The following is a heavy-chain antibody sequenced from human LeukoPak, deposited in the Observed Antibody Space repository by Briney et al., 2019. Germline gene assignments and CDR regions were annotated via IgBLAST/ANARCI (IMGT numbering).Heavy chain of an antibody. Sequence: SVKVSCKASGGTFNSYAISWVRRAPGQGLEWMGGIIPIFGTAKYAQKFQGRVTITADELTSTAYMELNSLRSEDTAMYYCAREPRYSDYDRVLDYWGQGTLVTVSS. V-gene: IGHV1-69*13. CDR3: AREPRYSDYDRVLDY. CDR2: IIPIFGTA. J-gene: IGHJ4*02. D-gene: IGHD5-12*01. CDR1: GGTFNSYA.